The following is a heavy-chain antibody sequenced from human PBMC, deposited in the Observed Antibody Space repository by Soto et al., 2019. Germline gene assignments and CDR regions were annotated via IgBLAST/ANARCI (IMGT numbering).Heavy chain of an antibody. D-gene: IGHD6-19*01. J-gene: IGHJ3*02. CDR1: GGSFSGYH. CDR2: LNPSGST. Sequence: SETLSLTCAVYGGSFSGYHWSWIRQPPGKGLEWIGELNPSGSTNYHPSLNSRVTISSDTSKNQLSLRLSSVTAADTALYYCARGREQWLVDAFDIWGQGTMVTVSS. V-gene: IGHV4-34*01. CDR3: ARGREQWLVDAFDI.